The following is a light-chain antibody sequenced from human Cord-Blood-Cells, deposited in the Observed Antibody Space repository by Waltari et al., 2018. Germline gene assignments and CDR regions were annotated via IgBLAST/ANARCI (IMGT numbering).Light chain of an antibody. Sequence: DIVMTQSPDSLAVSLGEGATIHCKSSQSVLYSSNNKNYLAWYQQKPGQPPKLLIYWASTRESGVPDRFRCSGSGTDFTLTISSLQAEDVAVYYCQQYYSTPYTFGQGTKLEIK. V-gene: IGKV4-1*01. CDR3: QQYYSTPYT. CDR1: QSVLYSSNNKNY. CDR2: WAS. J-gene: IGKJ2*01.